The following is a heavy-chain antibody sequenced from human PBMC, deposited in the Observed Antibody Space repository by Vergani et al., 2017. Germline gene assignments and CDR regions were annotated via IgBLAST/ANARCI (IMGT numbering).Heavy chain of an antibody. D-gene: IGHD6-19*01. CDR1: GGSISSGSYY. Sequence: QVQLQESGPGLVKPSQTLSLTCTVSGGSISSGSYYWSWIRQPAGKGLEWIGRIYTSGSTNYNPSLKSRVTISVDTSKNQFSLKLSSVTAADTAVYYCASVVAVAGTRYFDYWGQGTLVTVSS. CDR2: IYTSGST. J-gene: IGHJ4*02. V-gene: IGHV4-61*02. CDR3: ASVVAVAGTRYFDY.